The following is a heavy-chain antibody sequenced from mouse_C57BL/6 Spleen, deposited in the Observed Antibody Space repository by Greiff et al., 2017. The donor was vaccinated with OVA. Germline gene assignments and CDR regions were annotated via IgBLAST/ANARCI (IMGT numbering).Heavy chain of an antibody. CDR1: GFTFSDYG. Sequence: EVKLVESGGGLVKPGGSLKLSCAASGFTFSDYGMHWVRQAPEKGLEWVAYISSGSSTIYYADTVKGRFIISRDNAKNTLFLQMTSLRSEDTAMYYCARPDSYWYFDVWGTGTTVTVSS. V-gene: IGHV5-17*01. J-gene: IGHJ1*03. CDR2: ISSGSSTI. CDR3: ARPDSYWYFDV.